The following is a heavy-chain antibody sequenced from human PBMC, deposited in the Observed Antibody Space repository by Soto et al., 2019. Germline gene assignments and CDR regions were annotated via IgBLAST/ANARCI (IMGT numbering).Heavy chain of an antibody. CDR2: ITGSSDYT. CDR1: GFTFSDYY. V-gene: IGHV3-11*05. CDR3: AREYYYGIDV. Sequence: QVQLVESGGGLVRPGGSLRLSCAASGFTFSDYYMTWIRQAPGKGLKWVSYITGSSDYTNYANSVKGRFTISRDNVKNSRYQQMNSLRAENTAIYHCAREYYYGIDVWGQGTTVTVSS. J-gene: IGHJ6*02.